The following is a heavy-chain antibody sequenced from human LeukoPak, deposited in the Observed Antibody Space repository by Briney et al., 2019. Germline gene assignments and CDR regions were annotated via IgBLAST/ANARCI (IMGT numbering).Heavy chain of an antibody. Sequence: GGSLRLSCAASGFTFSSYSMNWVRQAPGKGLEWVSYISSSSTIYYADSVKGRFTISRDNSKNTLYLQMNSLRAEDTAVYYCARDHTDYYDSSGYYYAYWGQGTLVTVSS. CDR1: GFTFSSYS. CDR3: ARDHTDYYDSSGYYYAY. CDR2: ISSSSTI. D-gene: IGHD3-22*01. J-gene: IGHJ4*02. V-gene: IGHV3-48*01.